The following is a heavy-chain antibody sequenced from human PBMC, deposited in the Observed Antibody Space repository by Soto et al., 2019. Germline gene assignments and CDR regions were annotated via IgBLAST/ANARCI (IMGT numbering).Heavy chain of an antibody. CDR2: IYHSGIT. CDR1: GDSISSGYY. CDR3: ARGLSGTDNWNYRLDS. D-gene: IGHD1-7*01. Sequence: SEPLSLTCAVSGDSISSGYYWAWIRRPPGKGLEWIGSIYHSGITDYNPSLKSRVTISKDTSKKQFSLKLTSVTAADTAVYFCARGLSGTDNWNYRLDSWGQGTPVTVSS. J-gene: IGHJ4*02. V-gene: IGHV4-38-2*01.